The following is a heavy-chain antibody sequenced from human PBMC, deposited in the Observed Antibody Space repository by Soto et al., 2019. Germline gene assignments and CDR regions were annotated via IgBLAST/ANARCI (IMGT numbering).Heavy chain of an antibody. CDR3: ARGQYGGKGY. J-gene: IGHJ4*02. D-gene: IGHD2-15*01. CDR2: IKEDGSEK. V-gene: IGHV3-7*03. CDR1: GFTFSSYW. Sequence: EVQLVESGGGLVQPGGSLRLSCAASGFTFSSYWMNWVRQAPGKGLEWVANIKEDGSEKNYVESVKGRFIISRDNAKESLFLQMNSLRAEDTAVYYCARGQYGGKGYWGQGTLVTVSS.